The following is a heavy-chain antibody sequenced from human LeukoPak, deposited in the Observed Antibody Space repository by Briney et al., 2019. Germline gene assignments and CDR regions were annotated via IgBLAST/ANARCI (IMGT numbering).Heavy chain of an antibody. V-gene: IGHV1-46*03. CDR2: INPSGGST. Sequence: ASVKVSCKASGYTFTSYYMHWVRQAPGQGLEWMGIINPSGGSTSYAQKFQGRVTMTRDTSTRTVYMELSSLRSEDTAVYYCARGSGSQLTTTRYYYMDVWGKGTTVTVSS. J-gene: IGHJ6*03. CDR3: ARGSGSQLTTTRYYYMDV. CDR1: GYTFTSYY. D-gene: IGHD3-3*01.